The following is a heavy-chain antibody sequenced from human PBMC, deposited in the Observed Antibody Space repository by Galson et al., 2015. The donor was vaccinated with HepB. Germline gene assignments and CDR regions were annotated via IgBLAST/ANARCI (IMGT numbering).Heavy chain of an antibody. CDR2: INPNSGGT. D-gene: IGHD3-16*01. V-gene: IGHV1-2*02. CDR1: GYTFTGYY. Sequence: SVKVSCKASGYTFTGYYMHWVRQAPGQGLEWMGWINPNSGGTNYAQKFQGRVTMSRDTSISTAYMEVSRLRSDDTAVYYCASVSSSLGVFDYWGQGTLVTVSS. CDR3: ASVSSSLGVFDY. J-gene: IGHJ4*02.